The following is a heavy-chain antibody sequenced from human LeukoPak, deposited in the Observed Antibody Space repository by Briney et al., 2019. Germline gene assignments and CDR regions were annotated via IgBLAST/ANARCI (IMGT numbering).Heavy chain of an antibody. CDR2: ISYDGSRI. CDR1: GFTFSSYG. Sequence: GGSLRLSCAASGFTFSSYGMHWARQAPGKGLEWVAVISYDGSRIYYEDSVKGRLTISRDNSKNTLDLQMNSLRAEDTAVYYCAKGSGSGWNNYFGYWGQGTLVTVSS. CDR3: AKGSGSGWNNYFGY. J-gene: IGHJ4*02. V-gene: IGHV3-30*18. D-gene: IGHD6-19*01.